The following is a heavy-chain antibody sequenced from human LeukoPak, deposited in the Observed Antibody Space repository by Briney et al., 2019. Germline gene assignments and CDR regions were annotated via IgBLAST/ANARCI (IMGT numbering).Heavy chain of an antibody. Sequence: HGESLKISCKASGYIFTNYWIGWVRHMPGKGLEWMAIIYPANSDTRYSPSFQGQVTISADKSISTAYLQWSSLKASDTAMYYCARPACSSTSCYLYFQYWGQGTLVTVSS. CDR1: GYIFTNYW. CDR3: ARPACSSTSCYLYFQY. CDR2: IYPANSDT. D-gene: IGHD2-2*01. J-gene: IGHJ1*01. V-gene: IGHV5-51*01.